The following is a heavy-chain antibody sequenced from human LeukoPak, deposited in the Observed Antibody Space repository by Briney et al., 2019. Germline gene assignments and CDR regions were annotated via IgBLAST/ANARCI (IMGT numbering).Heavy chain of an antibody. V-gene: IGHV3-23*01. CDR1: GFTFDTYA. J-gene: IGHJ4*02. CDR3: AKATYSSSWYYFDY. D-gene: IGHD6-13*01. Sequence: PGGSLKLSFAASGFTFDTYAMTWFRQAPGKGLDWVSAISGSGGSTYYADSVKGRFTISRDNSNNTLYLQMNSLRAEDTAVYYCAKATYSSSWYYFDYWGQGALVTVSS. CDR2: ISGSGGST.